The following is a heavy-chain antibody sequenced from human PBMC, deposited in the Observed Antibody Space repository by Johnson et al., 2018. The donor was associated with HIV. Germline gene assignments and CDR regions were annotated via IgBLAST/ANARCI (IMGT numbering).Heavy chain of an antibody. CDR2: IRYDGSNK. Sequence: VQLVESGGGVVQTGGSLRLSCAASGFTFSSYGMHWVRQAPGKGLEWVAFIRYDGSNKYYADSVKGRFTISRDNSENTLYLQMNSLRAEDTAVYYCAKARSSGQGAFDIWGQGTVVTVSS. V-gene: IGHV3-30*02. CDR3: AKARSSGQGAFDI. CDR1: GFTFSSYG. J-gene: IGHJ3*02. D-gene: IGHD6-19*01.